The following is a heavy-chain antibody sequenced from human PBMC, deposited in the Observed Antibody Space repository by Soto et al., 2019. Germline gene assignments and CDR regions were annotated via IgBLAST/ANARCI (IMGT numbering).Heavy chain of an antibody. CDR2: INHSGST. Sequence: PSETLSLTCAVYGGSFSGYYWSWIRQPPGKGLEWIGEINHSGSTNYNPSLKSRVTISVDTSKNQFSLKLSSVTAADTAVYYCARFRYSSGWYDYFDYWGQGTLVTVSS. J-gene: IGHJ4*02. V-gene: IGHV4-34*01. CDR3: ARFRYSSGWYDYFDY. D-gene: IGHD6-19*01. CDR1: GGSFSGYY.